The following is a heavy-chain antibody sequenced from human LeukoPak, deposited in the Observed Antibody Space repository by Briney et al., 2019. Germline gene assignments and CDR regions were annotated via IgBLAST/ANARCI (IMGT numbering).Heavy chain of an antibody. CDR1: GFTFSSYA. D-gene: IGHD2-2*01. Sequence: GKSLRLSRAAYGFTFSSYAMHWVRQAPGKGLEREAVISYDGSNKHYADSVKRRFTISRADSKSTLYLQMNSLRPEDTAVYYCARGGGVPAASYFYAMDVWGKGTTVTVSS. CDR2: ISYDGSNK. CDR3: ARGGGVPAASYFYAMDV. V-gene: IGHV3-30*04. J-gene: IGHJ6*04.